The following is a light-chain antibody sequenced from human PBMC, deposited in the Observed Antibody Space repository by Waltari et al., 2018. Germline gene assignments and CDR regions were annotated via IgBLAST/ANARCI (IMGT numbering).Light chain of an antibody. CDR1: SSNIGSNY. J-gene: IGLJ1*01. CDR3: ATWDDRLSDYV. V-gene: IGLV1-47*01. CDR2: RNN. Sequence: QSVLTQPPSASGTPGQRVIISCSGSSSNIGSNYVYWYQQLLGTAPKLLIYRNNQRPSGVPGRFCGSKSGTESSLAISGLRSEDEADYYCATWDDRLSDYVFGTGTKVTAL.